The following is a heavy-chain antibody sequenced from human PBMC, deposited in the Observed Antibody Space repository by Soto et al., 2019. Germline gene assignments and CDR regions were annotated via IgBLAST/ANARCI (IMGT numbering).Heavy chain of an antibody. CDR1: GGSFSGYY. Sequence: PSETLSLTCAVYGGSFSGYYWSWIRQPPGKGLEWIGEINHSGSTNYNPSLKSRVTISVDTSKNQFSLKLSSVTAADTAVYYCARGYYDFWNYGMDVWGQGTTVTVSS. D-gene: IGHD3-3*01. V-gene: IGHV4-34*01. CDR3: ARGYYDFWNYGMDV. J-gene: IGHJ6*02. CDR2: INHSGST.